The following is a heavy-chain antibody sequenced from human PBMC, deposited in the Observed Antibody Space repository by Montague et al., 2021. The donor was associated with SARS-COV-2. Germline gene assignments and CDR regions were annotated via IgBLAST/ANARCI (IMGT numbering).Heavy chain of an antibody. V-gene: IGHV3-30*04. CDR2: ISYDGSNK. Sequence: SLRLSCAAPGFTFSSYAMHWARQAPGKGLEWVAVISYDGSNKYYADSVKGRFTISRDNSKNTLYLQMNSLRAEDTAVYYCAREGIVGATGFDYWGQGTLVTVSS. J-gene: IGHJ4*02. D-gene: IGHD1-26*01. CDR1: GFTFSSYA. CDR3: AREGIVGATGFDY.